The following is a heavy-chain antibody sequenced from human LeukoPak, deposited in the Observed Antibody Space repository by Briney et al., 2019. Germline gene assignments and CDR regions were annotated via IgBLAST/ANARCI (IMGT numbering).Heavy chain of an antibody. D-gene: IGHD2-15*01. J-gene: IGHJ6*03. Sequence: SVKVSCKASGGTFSSYAISWVRQAPGQGLEWMGGIIPIFGTANYAQKFQGRVTITTDEPTSTAYMELSSLRSEDTAVYYCASFPVYCSGGSCSYYYYYYMDVWGKGTTVTVSS. CDR1: GGTFSSYA. CDR3: ASFPVYCSGGSCSYYYYYYMDV. V-gene: IGHV1-69*05. CDR2: IIPIFGTA.